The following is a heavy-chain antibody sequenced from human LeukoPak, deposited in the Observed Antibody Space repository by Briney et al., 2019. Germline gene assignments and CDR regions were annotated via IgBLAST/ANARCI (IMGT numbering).Heavy chain of an antibody. V-gene: IGHV3-48*01. CDR2: VSGSGSTV. Sequence: GGSLGLSCAASGFTFGDHIMNWVRQLLGKRLEWVAYVSGSGSTVYYADSVKGRFTVSRDNGKSSLYLQMNSLRVEDTALYYCVRQFASWGQGTLVTVSS. CDR3: VRQFAS. J-gene: IGHJ4*02. CDR1: GFTFGDHI.